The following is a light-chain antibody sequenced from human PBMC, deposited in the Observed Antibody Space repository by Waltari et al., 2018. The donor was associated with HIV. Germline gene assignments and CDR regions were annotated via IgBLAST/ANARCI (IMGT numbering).Light chain of an antibody. CDR2: KDS. J-gene: IGLJ2*01. Sequence: SYELTQPPSVSVSPGQTATITCSGDALPKQFAYWYQQKPGQAPLLVRYKDSGRPSRIPDRFSGSNSGTTVTLIISGVQAEDEADYYCESADSTGNYWAFGGGTKLTVL. CDR1: ALPKQF. V-gene: IGLV3-25*03. CDR3: ESADSTGNYWA.